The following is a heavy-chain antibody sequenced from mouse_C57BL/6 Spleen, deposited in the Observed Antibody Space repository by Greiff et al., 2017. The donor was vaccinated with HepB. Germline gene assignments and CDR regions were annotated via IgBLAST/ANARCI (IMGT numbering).Heavy chain of an antibody. V-gene: IGHV1-59*01. J-gene: IGHJ2*01. D-gene: IGHD2-1*01. CDR2: IDPSDSYT. CDR1: GYTFPSYW. CDR3: ARRIYYGNYPYFDY. Sequence: QVQLQQPGAELVRPGTSVKLSCKASGYTFPSYWMHWVKQRPGQGLEWIGVIDPSDSYTNYNQKFKGKATLTVDTSSSTAYMQLSSLTSEDSAVYYCARRIYYGNYPYFDYWGQGTTLTVSS.